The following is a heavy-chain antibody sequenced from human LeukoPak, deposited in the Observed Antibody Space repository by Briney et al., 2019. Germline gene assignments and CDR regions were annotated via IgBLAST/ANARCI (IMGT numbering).Heavy chain of an antibody. J-gene: IGHJ5*02. CDR3: AREANIATAIVWFDP. V-gene: IGHV4-34*01. CDR2: INHSGST. Sequence: PSETLSLTCAVYGGSFSGYYWSWIRQPPGKGLEWIGEINHSGSTNYNPSLKSRVTISGDTSKNQFSLKLSSVTAADTAMYYCAREANIATAIVWFDPWGQGTLVTVSS. CDR1: GGSFSGYY. D-gene: IGHD6-13*01.